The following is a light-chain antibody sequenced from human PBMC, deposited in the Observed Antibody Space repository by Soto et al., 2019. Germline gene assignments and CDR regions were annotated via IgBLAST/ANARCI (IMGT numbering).Light chain of an antibody. V-gene: IGKV3-11*01. CDR3: QQRSNWPWT. Sequence: IVLTQSPGTLSLSPGERATLSCRASQSVSSYLAWYQQKPGQAPRLLIYDASNRATGIPARFSGSGSGTDFTLTISSLVPEDFAVDYCQQRSNWPWTFGQGTKVDI. J-gene: IGKJ1*01. CDR2: DAS. CDR1: QSVSSY.